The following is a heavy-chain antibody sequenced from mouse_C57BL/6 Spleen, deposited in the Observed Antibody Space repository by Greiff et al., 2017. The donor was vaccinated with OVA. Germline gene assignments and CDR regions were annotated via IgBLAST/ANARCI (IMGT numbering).Heavy chain of an antibody. CDR2: IYPGDGDT. D-gene: IGHD1-1*01. CDR3: AGNYYGSSPFV. Sequence: VQLQESGPELVKPGASVKISCKASGYAFSSSWMNWVKQWPGKGLEWIGRIYPGDGDTNYNGKFKGKATLTADKSSSTAYMQLSSLTSEDSAVYFCAGNYYGSSPFVWGTGTTVTVSS. J-gene: IGHJ1*03. V-gene: IGHV1-82*01. CDR1: GYAFSSSW.